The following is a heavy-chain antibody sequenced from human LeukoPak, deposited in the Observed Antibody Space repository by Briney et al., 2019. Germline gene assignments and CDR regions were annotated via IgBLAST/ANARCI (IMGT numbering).Heavy chain of an antibody. CDR1: GFTFSSYS. V-gene: IGHV3-30*02. CDR3: TRGGVDY. Sequence: GGSLRLSCAASGFTFSSYSMNWVRQAPGKGLEWVAFIRYDGSNKYYADSVKGRFTISRDNSKNTLYLQMNSLRAEDTAVYYCTRGGVDYWGQGTLVTVSS. J-gene: IGHJ4*02. CDR2: IRYDGSNK. D-gene: IGHD3-16*01.